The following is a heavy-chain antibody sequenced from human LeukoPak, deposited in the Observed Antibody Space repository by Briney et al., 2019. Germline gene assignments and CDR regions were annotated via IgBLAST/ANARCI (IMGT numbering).Heavy chain of an antibody. CDR1: GGSISSGSYY. J-gene: IGHJ4*02. D-gene: IGHD4-23*01. CDR3: ARDYGGGGGFDY. CDR2: SYTSGST. Sequence: SETLSLTCTVSGGSISSGSYYWSWIRQPAGKGLEWIGRSYTSGSTNYNPSLKSRVTISVDTSKNQFSLKLSSVTAADTAVYYCARDYGGGGGFDYWGQGTLVTVSS. V-gene: IGHV4-61*02.